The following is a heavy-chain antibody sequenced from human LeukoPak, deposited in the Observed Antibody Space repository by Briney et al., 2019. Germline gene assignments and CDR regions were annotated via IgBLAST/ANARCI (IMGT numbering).Heavy chain of an antibody. J-gene: IGHJ4*02. D-gene: IGHD3-10*01. CDR3: ARELTTYGSGSYYYDY. CDR2: IYYSGST. V-gene: IGHV4-61*08. Sequence: SETLSLTCTVSGGSISSGDYYWSWIRQPPGKGLEWTGYIYYSGSTNYNPSLKSRVTISVDTSKNQFSLKLSSVTAADTAVYYCARELTTYGSGSYYYDYWGQGTLVTVSS. CDR1: GGSISSGDYY.